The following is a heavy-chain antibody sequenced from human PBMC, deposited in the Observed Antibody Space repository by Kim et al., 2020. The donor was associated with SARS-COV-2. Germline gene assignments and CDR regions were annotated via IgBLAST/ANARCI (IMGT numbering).Heavy chain of an antibody. J-gene: IGHJ6*02. CDR3: ARDRGRRIVLMVYAIEDYYYGMDV. V-gene: IGHV1-69*13. D-gene: IGHD2-8*01. CDR2: IIPIFGTA. Sequence: SVKVSCKASGGTFSSYAISWVRQAPGQGLEWMGGIIPIFGTANYAQKFQGRVTITADESTSTAYMELSSLRSEDTAVYYCARDRGRRIVLMVYAIEDYYYGMDVWGQGTTVTVSS. CDR1: GGTFSSYA.